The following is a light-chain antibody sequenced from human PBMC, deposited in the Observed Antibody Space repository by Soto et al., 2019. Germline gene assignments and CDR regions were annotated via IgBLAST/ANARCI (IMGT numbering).Light chain of an antibody. J-gene: IGKJ4*01. V-gene: IGKV3-15*01. CDR1: QNVYNN. CDR2: DAS. Sequence: EIVMTQSPATLSVSPGEGATLSCKASQNVYNNLSWYQQRPGQPPRLLIYDASTRATGISARFSGSGYRTEFPLTISSLQSEDFAVYFCQQCRNWPLTFGGGTKVEIK. CDR3: QQCRNWPLT.